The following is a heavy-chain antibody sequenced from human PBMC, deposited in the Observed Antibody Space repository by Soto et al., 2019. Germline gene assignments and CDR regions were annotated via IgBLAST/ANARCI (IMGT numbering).Heavy chain of an antibody. CDR1: GGTFSSYA. D-gene: IGHD6-6*01. J-gene: IGHJ3*02. CDR3: AVEYSSSSSGAFDI. CDR2: IIPIFGTA. Sequence: SVKVSCKASGGTFSSYAISWVRQAPGQGLEWMGGIIPIFGTANYAQKFKGRVTITEDASTSTAYMELSSLRSEDTAVYYRAVEYSSSSSGAFDIWGQGTMVTVSS. V-gene: IGHV1-69*13.